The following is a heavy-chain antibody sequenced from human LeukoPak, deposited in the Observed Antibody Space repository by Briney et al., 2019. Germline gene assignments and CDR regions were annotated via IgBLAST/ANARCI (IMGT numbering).Heavy chain of an antibody. Sequence: ASVKVSCKASGYTFTSYGISWVRQAPGQGLEWMGWISVYNGNTNYAQKFQGRVTMTTDTSTSTAHMELRSLRSEDTAVYYCARGGSRSGYYRFDYWGQGTLVTVSS. CDR3: ARGGSRSGYYRFDY. V-gene: IGHV1-18*01. CDR1: GYTFTSYG. J-gene: IGHJ4*02. CDR2: ISVYNGNT. D-gene: IGHD3-22*01.